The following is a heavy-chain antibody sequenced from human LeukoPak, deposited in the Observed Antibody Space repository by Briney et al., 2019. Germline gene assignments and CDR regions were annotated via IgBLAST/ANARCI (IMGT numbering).Heavy chain of an antibody. V-gene: IGHV5-51*01. CDR3: ARLGVLYGLDY. J-gene: IGHJ4*02. Sequence: GESLKISCKTSEYSFTNYWIGWVRQMPGKGLEWMGVIYLGDSDTRYSPSFQGQVTISADRSTTTAYLQWSSLKASDTAMYYCARLGVLYGLDYWGQGTLVTVSS. D-gene: IGHD2/OR15-2a*01. CDR2: IYLGDSDT. CDR1: EYSFTNYW.